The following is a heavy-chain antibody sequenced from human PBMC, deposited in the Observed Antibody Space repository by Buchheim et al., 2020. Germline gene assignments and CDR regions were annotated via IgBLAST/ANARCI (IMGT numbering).Heavy chain of an antibody. Sequence: QVQLVQSGAEVKKPGASVKVSCKASGYTFTSYGVSWVRQAPGQGLEWMGWISVYNGNTNYAQKFQGRVTMTTDTSTSTSYMDLRSLRSDDTAVYYCARENSGYDATFRWTRSMDHWGQGTL. CDR2: ISVYNGNT. V-gene: IGHV1-18*01. D-gene: IGHD5-12*01. CDR3: ARENSGYDATFRWTRSMDH. J-gene: IGHJ4*02. CDR1: GYTFTSYG.